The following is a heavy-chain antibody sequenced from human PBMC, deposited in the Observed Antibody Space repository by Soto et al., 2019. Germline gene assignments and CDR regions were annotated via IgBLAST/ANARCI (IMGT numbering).Heavy chain of an antibody. Sequence: SETLSLTCAVYGGSFSGYYWSWIRQPPGKGLEWIGEINHSGSTNYNPSLKSRVTISVDTSKNQFSLKLSSVTAADTAVYYCARGPTWGARAGDRAYYYYYGMDVWGQGTTVTVSS. J-gene: IGHJ6*02. CDR1: GGSFSGYY. CDR2: INHSGST. V-gene: IGHV4-34*01. D-gene: IGHD7-27*01. CDR3: ARGPTWGARAGDRAYYYYYGMDV.